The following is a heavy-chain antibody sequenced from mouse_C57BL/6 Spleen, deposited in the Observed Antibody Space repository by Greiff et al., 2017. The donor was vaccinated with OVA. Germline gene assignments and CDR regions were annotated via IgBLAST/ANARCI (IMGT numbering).Heavy chain of an antibody. CDR2: IWTGGGT. CDR3: ARIYYGSSSDFDY. V-gene: IGHV2-9-1*01. CDR1: GFSLTSYA. D-gene: IGHD1-1*01. Sequence: VKVVESGPGLVAPSQSLSITCTVSGFSLTSYAISWVRQPPGKGLEWLGVIWTGGGTNYNSALKSRLSISKDNSKSQVFLKMNSLQTDDTARYYCARIYYGSSSDFDYWGQGTTLTVSS. J-gene: IGHJ2*01.